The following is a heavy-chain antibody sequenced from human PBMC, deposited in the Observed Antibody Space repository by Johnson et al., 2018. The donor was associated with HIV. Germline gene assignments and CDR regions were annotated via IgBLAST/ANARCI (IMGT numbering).Heavy chain of an antibody. CDR3: ARDQDDGIQLWMGDAFDI. V-gene: IGHV3-25*05. J-gene: IGHJ3*02. CDR1: QFTFSRYH. CDR2: VKPNGGNT. D-gene: IGHD5-18*01. Sequence: VQLLESGGGLAKPAWSPRLSCAASQFTFSRYHMNCVRQPPGNGLELVGQVKPNGGNTYLIDSGKYRFNPSRDNAKNSLYLQMNSLRAGDTAVYYCARDQDDGIQLWMGDAFDIWGQGTMVTVSS.